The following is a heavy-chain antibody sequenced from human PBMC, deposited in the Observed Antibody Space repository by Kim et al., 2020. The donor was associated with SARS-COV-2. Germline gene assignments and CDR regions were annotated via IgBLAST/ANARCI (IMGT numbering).Heavy chain of an antibody. D-gene: IGHD3-22*01. CDR3: ARGWDSSGYYHYYFDY. V-gene: IGHV3-30*07. J-gene: IGHJ4*02. Sequence: SVNGRFTISRDNSKNALYLQMNSLRAEDTAVYYCARGWDSSGYYHYYFDYWGQGTLVTVSS.